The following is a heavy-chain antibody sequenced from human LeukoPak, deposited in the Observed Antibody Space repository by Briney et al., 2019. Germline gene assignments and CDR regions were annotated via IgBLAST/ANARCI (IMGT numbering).Heavy chain of an antibody. CDR2: ISYDGSNK. CDR3: AKLWSVSVTSHAFDI. J-gene: IGHJ3*02. Sequence: GGSLRLSCAASGFTFSSYGMHWVRQAPGKGLEWVAVISYDGSNKYYADSVKGRFTISGDNSKNTLYLQMNSLRAEDTAVYYCAKLWSVSVTSHAFDIWGQGTMVTVSS. CDR1: GFTFSSYG. V-gene: IGHV3-30*18. D-gene: IGHD4-17*01.